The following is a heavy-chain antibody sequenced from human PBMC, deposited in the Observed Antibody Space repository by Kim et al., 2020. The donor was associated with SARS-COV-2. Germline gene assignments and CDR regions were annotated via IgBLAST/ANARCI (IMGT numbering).Heavy chain of an antibody. CDR3: ASCKILWFGELNPNDAFDI. V-gene: IGHV3-23*01. J-gene: IGHJ3*02. D-gene: IGHD3-10*01. Sequence: GGSLRLSCAASGFTFSSYAMSWVRQAPGKGLEWVSAISGSGGSTYYADSVKGRFTISRDNSKNTLYLQMNSLRAEDTAVYYCASCKILWFGELNPNDAFDIWGQGTMVTVSS. CDR1: GFTFSSYA. CDR2: ISGSGGST.